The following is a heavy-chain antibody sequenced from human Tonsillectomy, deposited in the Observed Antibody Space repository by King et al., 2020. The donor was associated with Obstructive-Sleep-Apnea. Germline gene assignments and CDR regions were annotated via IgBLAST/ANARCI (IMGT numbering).Heavy chain of an antibody. Sequence: QLQESGPGLATPSQTLSLTCTVSGGSIGSGGFYWSWIRQLPGRDLEWIGYIYNGETSYYNPSLESRVTISADTSKDQFSLKLTSVTAADTAVYYCARDHDRERGIFDYWGQGTLVTVSS. CDR1: GGSIGSGGFY. V-gene: IGHV4-31*03. CDR2: IYNGETS. CDR3: ARDHDRERGIFDY. D-gene: IGHD3-10*02. J-gene: IGHJ4*02.